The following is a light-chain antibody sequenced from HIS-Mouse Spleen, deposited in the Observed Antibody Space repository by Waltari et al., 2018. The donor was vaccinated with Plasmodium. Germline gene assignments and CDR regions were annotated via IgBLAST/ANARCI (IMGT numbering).Light chain of an antibody. CDR3: QQYYSYPFT. J-gene: IGKJ3*01. Sequence: AIRMTQSPSSFSASTGDGVNITWRASQGISSYLAWYQQKPGKAPKLLIYAASTLQSGVPSRFSGSGSGTDFTLTISCLQSEDFATYYCQQYYSYPFTFGPGTKVDIK. CDR1: QGISSY. V-gene: IGKV1-8*01. CDR2: AAS.